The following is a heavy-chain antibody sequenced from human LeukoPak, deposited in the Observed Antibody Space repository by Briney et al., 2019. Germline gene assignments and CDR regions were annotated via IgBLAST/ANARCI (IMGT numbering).Heavy chain of an antibody. CDR2: IYYNGYT. D-gene: IGHD2-21*02. CDR1: GGSISSGNYY. CDR3: ARHCSGGDCYLFDY. Sequence: PSETLSLTCTVSGGSISSGNYYWGWIRQPPGKGLEWIGSIYYNGYTYSKSSLKSRVTISVDTSKNQFSLKLSSVTAADTAIYYCARHCSGGDCYLFDYWGQGTLVTVFS. V-gene: IGHV4-39*01. J-gene: IGHJ4*02.